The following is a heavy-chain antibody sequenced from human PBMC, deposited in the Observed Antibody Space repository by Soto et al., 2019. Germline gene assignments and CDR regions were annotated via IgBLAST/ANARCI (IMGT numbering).Heavy chain of an antibody. CDR3: ARIASSGRGWDV. J-gene: IGHJ6*02. Sequence: EVQLVESGGGLVQPGGSLRLSCVVSGFTFSRYWMSWVRQAPVKGLEWVGNIKQDGSEENYVDSVKGRFTISRDNAKNSMYLQMNSLRAEDTAVYYCARIASSGRGWDVWGQGTTVVVSS. V-gene: IGHV3-7*01. D-gene: IGHD3-10*01. CDR2: IKQDGSEE. CDR1: GFTFSRYW.